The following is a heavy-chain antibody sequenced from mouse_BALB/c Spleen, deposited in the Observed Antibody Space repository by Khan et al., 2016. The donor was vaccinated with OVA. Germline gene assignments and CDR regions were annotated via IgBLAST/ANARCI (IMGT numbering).Heavy chain of an antibody. CDR3: ASSASYWFFDV. Sequence: QIQLVQSGPELKKPGETVKISCKASGYTFTNYGMNRVKQAPGKGLKWMGWINTSTGEPTYADDFKGRFAFSLETSANTAYLQINNLKNEDTATYFCASSASYWFFDVWGAGTTVTVSS. J-gene: IGHJ1*01. CDR2: INTSTGEP. D-gene: IGHD6-1*01. V-gene: IGHV9-3-1*01. CDR1: GYTFTNYG.